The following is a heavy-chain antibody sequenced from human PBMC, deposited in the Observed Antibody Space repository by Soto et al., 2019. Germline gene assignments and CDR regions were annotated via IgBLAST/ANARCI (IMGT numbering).Heavy chain of an antibody. J-gene: IGHJ4*02. CDR2: VRNKVNSYTT. Sequence: EVQLVESGGGLVQPEGSLRLSCAASGFTFSDYYMDWVRQAPGKGLEWVGRVRNKVNSYTTEYAASVTGRFTVSRDDSRNSLYLQMNSLKTGDTAMYYCSRAGILTTPYYTDYWGLGTLVTVSS. V-gene: IGHV3-72*01. CDR3: SRAGILTTPYYTDY. D-gene: IGHD2-21*01. CDR1: GFTFSDYY.